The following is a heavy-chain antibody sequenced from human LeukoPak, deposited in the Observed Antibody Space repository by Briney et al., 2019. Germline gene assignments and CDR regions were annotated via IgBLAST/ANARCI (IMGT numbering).Heavy chain of an antibody. Sequence: PGRSLRLSCAASGFIFSSYGMHWVRQAPGKGLEWVAVISYDGGNISYTGSVKGRFTISRDNSKNTLYLQMNSLRAEDTAVYYCAKRGYCRGGTCFSHDAFDIWGQGTMVTVSS. CDR3: AKRGYCRGGTCFSHDAFDI. J-gene: IGHJ3*02. CDR2: ISYDGGNI. V-gene: IGHV3-30*18. CDR1: GFIFSSYG. D-gene: IGHD2-15*01.